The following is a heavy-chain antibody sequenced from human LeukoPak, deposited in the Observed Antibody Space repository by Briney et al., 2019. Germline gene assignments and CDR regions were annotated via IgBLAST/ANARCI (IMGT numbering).Heavy chain of an antibody. D-gene: IGHD2-21*01. CDR1: GYTFTGYY. J-gene: IGHJ5*02. CDR2: INPNSGVT. V-gene: IGHV1-2*02. CDR3: ARADRLDGAPYLIGP. Sequence: ASVKVSCKASGYTFTGYYMHWVRQAPGQGLEWMGWINPNSGVTSSAQKFRDRITMTRDTSISTVYMEVRWLTSDDTAIYYCARADRLDGAPYLIGPWGQGTLVTVPS.